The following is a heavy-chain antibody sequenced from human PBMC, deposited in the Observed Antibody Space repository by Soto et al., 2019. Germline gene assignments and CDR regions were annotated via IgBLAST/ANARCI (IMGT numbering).Heavy chain of an antibody. CDR3: ARGVDAGVDV. J-gene: IGHJ6*02. CDR1: GYTFTSYA. D-gene: IGHD1-1*01. Sequence: ASVKVSCKASGYTFTSYAMHWVRQATGQGLEWLGWMSPNSGATGYAQKFQGRVTMTRDTSMTTAYMELSNLRSEDTAMYYCARGVDAGVDVWGQGTTVTVS. CDR2: MSPNSGAT. V-gene: IGHV1-8*02.